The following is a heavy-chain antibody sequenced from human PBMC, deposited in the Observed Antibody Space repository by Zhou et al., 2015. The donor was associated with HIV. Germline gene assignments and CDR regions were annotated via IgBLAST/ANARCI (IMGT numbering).Heavy chain of an antibody. Sequence: QVQLVQSGAEVKKPGSSVKVSCKASGGTFSSYAISWVRQAPGQGLEWMGWIYAGNGNTKYSQKFQGRVTITRDTSASTAYMEVISLRSEDTAVYYCAREGAVAGTLDYWGQGTLVTVSS. CDR3: AREGAVAGTLDY. D-gene: IGHD6-19*01. J-gene: IGHJ4*02. CDR2: IYAGNGNT. CDR1: GGTFSSYA. V-gene: IGHV1-3*01.